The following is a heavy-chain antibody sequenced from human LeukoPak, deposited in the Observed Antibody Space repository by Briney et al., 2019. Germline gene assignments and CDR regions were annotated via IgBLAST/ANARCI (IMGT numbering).Heavy chain of an antibody. Sequence: GASVKVSCKASGYTFINYNINWVRQATGQGLEWMGGIIPIFGTANYAQKFQGRVTITADKSTSTAYMELSSLRSEDTAVYYCARWYSSVAAAFDIWGQGTMVTVSS. V-gene: IGHV1-69*06. CDR3: ARWYSSVAAAFDI. CDR2: IIPIFGTA. CDR1: GYTFINYN. J-gene: IGHJ3*02. D-gene: IGHD6-19*01.